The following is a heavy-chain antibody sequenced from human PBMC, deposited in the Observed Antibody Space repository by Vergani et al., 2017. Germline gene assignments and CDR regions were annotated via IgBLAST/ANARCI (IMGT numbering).Heavy chain of an antibody. J-gene: IGHJ3*02. CDR1: GGTFSSYA. CDR2: IIPILGIA. V-gene: IGHV1-69*04. CDR3: ARDPPSGTLEDAFDI. D-gene: IGHD1-26*01. Sequence: QVQLVQSGAEVKKPGASVKVFCKASGGTFSSYAISWVRQAPGQGLEWMGRIIPILGIANYAQKFQGRVTITADKSTSTAYMELSSLRSEDTAVYYCARDPPSGTLEDAFDIWGQGTMVTVSS.